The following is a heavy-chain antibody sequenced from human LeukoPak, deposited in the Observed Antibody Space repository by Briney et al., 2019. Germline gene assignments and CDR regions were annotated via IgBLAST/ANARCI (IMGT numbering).Heavy chain of an antibody. CDR1: GFTFSSYS. J-gene: IGHJ4*02. D-gene: IGHD6-19*01. CDR2: ISSSSSYI. CDR3: AREHGSWYYFDY. V-gene: IGHV3-21*01. Sequence: PGGSLRLSCAASGFTFSSYSMNWVRQAPGKGLEWVSSISSSSSYIYYADSVKGRFTISRDNAKNSPYLQMNSLRAEDTAVYYCAREHGSWYYFDYWGQGTLVTVSS.